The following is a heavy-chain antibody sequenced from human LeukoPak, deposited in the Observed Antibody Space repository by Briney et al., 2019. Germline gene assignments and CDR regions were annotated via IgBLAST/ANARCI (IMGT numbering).Heavy chain of an antibody. CDR3: AALAAANHYYYYGMDV. V-gene: IGHV4-61*02. J-gene: IGHJ6*02. D-gene: IGHD6-13*01. CDR2: IYTSGST. CDR1: GGPISSGSYY. Sequence: SQTLSLTCTVSGGPISSGSYYWSWIRQPAGKGLEWIGRIYTSGSTNYNPSLKSRVTISVDTSKNQFSLKLSSVTAADTAVYYCAALAAANHYYYYGMDVWGQGTTVTVSS.